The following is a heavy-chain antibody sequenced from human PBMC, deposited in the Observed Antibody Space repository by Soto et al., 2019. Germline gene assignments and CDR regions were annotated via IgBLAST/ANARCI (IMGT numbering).Heavy chain of an antibody. V-gene: IGHV2-26*01. CDR3: ARIIVRGVPFAY. CDR2: IFSNDEK. CDR1: RFSLSNARMG. J-gene: IGHJ4*02. Sequence: SGPTLVNPTETLTLTCTVSRFSLSNARMGVSWIRQPPGKALEWLAHIFSNDEKSYSTSLKSRLTISKDTSKSQVVLTMTNMDPVDTATXYCARIIVRGVPFAYWGQGTLLTVSS. D-gene: IGHD3-10*01.